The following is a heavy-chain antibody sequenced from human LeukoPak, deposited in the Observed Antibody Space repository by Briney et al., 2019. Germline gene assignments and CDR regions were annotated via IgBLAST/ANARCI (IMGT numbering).Heavy chain of an antibody. CDR2: IYTSGST. CDR3: ARDLIRWFDP. D-gene: IGHD3-3*02. V-gene: IGHV4-61*02. Sequence: SETLSLTCTVSGGSISSGCYYWSWIRQPAGKGLEWIGRIYTSGSTNYNPSLKSRVTISLDTSKNQFSLKLSSVTAADTAVYYCARDLIRWFDPWGQGTLVTVSS. J-gene: IGHJ5*02. CDR1: GGSISSGCYY.